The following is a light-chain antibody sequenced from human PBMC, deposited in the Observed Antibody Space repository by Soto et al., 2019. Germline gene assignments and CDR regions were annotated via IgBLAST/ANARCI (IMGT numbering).Light chain of an antibody. CDR3: SSYISGSIDYV. J-gene: IGLJ1*01. V-gene: IGLV2-14*01. Sequence: QSALTQPASVSGTPGQSVTISCTGTSSNVGGYNYVSWYQQHPGNAPKLMIYEVSNRPSGVSNRFSGSKSGNTASLTIFGPHAEDGADYNCSSYISGSIDYVFGPGTKPTAL. CDR2: EVS. CDR1: SSNVGGYNY.